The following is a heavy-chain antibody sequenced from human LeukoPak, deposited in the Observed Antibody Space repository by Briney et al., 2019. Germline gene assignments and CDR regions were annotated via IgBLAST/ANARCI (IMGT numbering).Heavy chain of an antibody. J-gene: IGHJ6*02. Sequence: PSETLSLTCTVSGGSISSYYWSWIRQPPGKGLEWIGYIYYSGSTNYNPSLKSRVTISVDTSKNQFSLKLSSVTAADTAVYYCARALRARITGTTASVYGMDVWGQGTTVTVSS. CDR3: ARALRARITGTTASVYGMDV. D-gene: IGHD1-20*01. CDR1: GGSISSYY. CDR2: IYYSGST. V-gene: IGHV4-59*01.